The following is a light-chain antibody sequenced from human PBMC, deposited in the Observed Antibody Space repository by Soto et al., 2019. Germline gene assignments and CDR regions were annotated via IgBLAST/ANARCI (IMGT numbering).Light chain of an antibody. Sequence: SVLTQPPSASWTPGQRVTISCSGSSSNIGSNYVYWYQQLPGTAPKLLIYSNNQRPSGVPDRFSGSKSGTSASLAIRGLRSEDEADYYCAAWDDSLSGYVFGTGTKVTVL. CDR1: SSNIGSNY. V-gene: IGLV1-47*02. CDR2: SNN. J-gene: IGLJ1*01. CDR3: AAWDDSLSGYV.